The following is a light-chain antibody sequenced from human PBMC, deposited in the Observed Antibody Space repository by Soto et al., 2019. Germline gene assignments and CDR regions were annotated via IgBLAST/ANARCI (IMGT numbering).Light chain of an antibody. V-gene: IGKV3-20*01. CDR1: QSVSSYY. CDR2: AAS. CDR3: QQCGSSPWT. J-gene: IGKJ1*01. Sequence: EIVLTQSPGTLSLSPGERATLSCRASQSVSSYYLAWYQQKPGQAPRLIIYAASSRATGIPDRFSGGGSGTDFTLTISRLEPEDFAVYYCQQCGSSPWTFGQGTTVEIK.